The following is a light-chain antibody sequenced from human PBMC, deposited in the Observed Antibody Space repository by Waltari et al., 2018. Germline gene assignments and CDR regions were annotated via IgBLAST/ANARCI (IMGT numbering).Light chain of an antibody. Sequence: IVLTQSPDTLSFSPGQRATLSCRARQTINNNFLVWYQQKPGQAPRLLIHGASSRATGFPDRFSGSGSGTDFTLTISRLEPEDVAVYYCQQYDGSILTFGGGTKVEI. CDR2: GAS. CDR1: QTINNNF. CDR3: QQYDGSILT. V-gene: IGKV3-20*01. J-gene: IGKJ4*01.